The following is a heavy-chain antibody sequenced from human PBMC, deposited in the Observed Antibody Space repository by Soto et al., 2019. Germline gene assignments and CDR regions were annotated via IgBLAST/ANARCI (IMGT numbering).Heavy chain of an antibody. CDR2: IYWDGDK. CDR1: GFSLSTSGAA. D-gene: IGHD3-3*01. V-gene: IGHV2-5*02. CDR3: AHRATMTIFGLIIDNGIWFDP. Sequence: QINLIESGPTLVKPTQTLTLTCTFSGFSLSTSGAAVGWVRQPPGRALEWLALIYWDGDKRYNASLGNRLTITKDTSMNQVVLTLTNVDPADTATYYCAHRATMTIFGLIIDNGIWFDPWGQGTRVNVSS. J-gene: IGHJ5*02.